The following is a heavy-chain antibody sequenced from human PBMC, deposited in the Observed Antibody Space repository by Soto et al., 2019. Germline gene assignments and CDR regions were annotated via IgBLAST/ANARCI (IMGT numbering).Heavy chain of an antibody. Sequence: QAQLVQSGAEVKEPGASVKVSCRASGYTFNNYGFSWVRRAPGQGLEWMGWISSYNANTNYAQRFQGRVTMTTDMSTSTAYMELRSLTSDDTGVYYCARAVAEAGTFYYGMDVWGQGTTVTVSS. J-gene: IGHJ6*02. CDR2: ISSYNANT. CDR3: ARAVAEAGTFYYGMDV. CDR1: GYTFNNYG. V-gene: IGHV1-18*01. D-gene: IGHD6-19*01.